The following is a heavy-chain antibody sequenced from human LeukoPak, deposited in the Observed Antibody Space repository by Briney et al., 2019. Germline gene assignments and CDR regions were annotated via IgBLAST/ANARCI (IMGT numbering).Heavy chain of an antibody. CDR3: ARGRFLDAFDI. J-gene: IGHJ3*02. D-gene: IGHD3-3*01. Sequence: PSETLSLTCTVSGGSISSYYWSWIRQPPGKGLEWIGYIYYSGSTKYKPSLKSRVTISVDTSRNQFSLKLSSVTAADTAVYYCARGRFLDAFDIWGQGTMVTVSS. CDR2: IYYSGST. CDR1: GGSISSYY. V-gene: IGHV4-59*01.